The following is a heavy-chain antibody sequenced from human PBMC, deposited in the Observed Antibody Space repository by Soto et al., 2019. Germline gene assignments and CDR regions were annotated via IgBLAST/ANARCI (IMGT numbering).Heavy chain of an antibody. CDR1: GFTFSSYG. CDR3: AKDLRSGSYLPDY. J-gene: IGHJ4*02. CDR2: ISYDGSNK. V-gene: IGHV3-30*18. D-gene: IGHD1-26*01. Sequence: GGSLRLSCAASGFTFSSYGMHWVRQAPGKGLEWVAVISYDGSNKYYADSVKGRFTISRDNSKNTLYLQMNSLRAEDTAVYYCAKDLRSGSYLPDYWGQGTLVTVSS.